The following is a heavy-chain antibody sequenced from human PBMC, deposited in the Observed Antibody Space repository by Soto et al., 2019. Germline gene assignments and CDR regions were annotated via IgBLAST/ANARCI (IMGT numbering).Heavy chain of an antibody. CDR1: GFTFRSYW. CDR2: IKQDGSDK. J-gene: IGHJ3*02. CDR3: ARDKNVYDFFGADDAFDI. V-gene: IGHV3-7*05. Sequence: EVQLVESGGGLVQPGGSLRLSCAASGFTFRSYWMSWVRKAPGKGLEWVASIKQDGSDKYYVESVKGRFTISMDNAENSVDLLMNTLRAEDTAVYYCARDKNVYDFFGADDAFDIWGQGTMVTVSS. D-gene: IGHD3-3*01.